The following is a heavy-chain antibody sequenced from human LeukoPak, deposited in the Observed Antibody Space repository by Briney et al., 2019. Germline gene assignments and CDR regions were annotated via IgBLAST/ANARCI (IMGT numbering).Heavy chain of an antibody. CDR1: GGSISSYY. Sequence: SETLSLTCTVSGGSISSYYWSWIRQPAGKGLEWIGRIYTSGSTNYNPSLKSRVTMSVDTSKNQFSLKLSSVTAADTAVYYCAREGYYGSGTAIQLVTAISPPFDYWGQGTLVTVSS. CDR3: AREGYYGSGTAIQLVTAISPPFDY. D-gene: IGHD3-10*01. V-gene: IGHV4-4*07. CDR2: IYTSGST. J-gene: IGHJ4*02.